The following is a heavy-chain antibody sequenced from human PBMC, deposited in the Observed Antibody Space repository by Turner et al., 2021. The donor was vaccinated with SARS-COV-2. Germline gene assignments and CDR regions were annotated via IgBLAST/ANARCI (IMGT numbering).Heavy chain of an antibody. CDR2: ISSNSSYI. Sequence: EVQLVESGGGLVKPGGSLGLSCTASGFTFSSYSMNWVRQAPGKGLEWVSSISSNSSYIDYADSVKGRFTISRDNAKNSLYLQMNSLRAEDKAVYYCARWHYFDSSGYYTQAFDIWGQGTMVTVSS. D-gene: IGHD3-22*01. CDR3: ARWHYFDSSGYYTQAFDI. CDR1: GFTFSSYS. J-gene: IGHJ3*02. V-gene: IGHV3-21*02.